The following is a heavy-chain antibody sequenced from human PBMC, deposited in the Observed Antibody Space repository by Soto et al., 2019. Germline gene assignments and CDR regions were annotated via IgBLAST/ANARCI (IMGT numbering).Heavy chain of an antibody. CDR1: GYNFIDYD. CDR3: ARKPYGSGLFDP. J-gene: IGHJ5*02. V-gene: IGHV1-8*01. D-gene: IGHD6-19*01. Sequence: QVHLVQSGAEVKKPGASVKVSCKASGYNFIDYDINWVRQSTGQGLEWMGWMTPNSGNTGYAQKFQGRVTLTRDTSIGAAYMELSSLKSEDTAVYYCARKPYGSGLFDPWGQGTLVTVSS. CDR2: MTPNSGNT.